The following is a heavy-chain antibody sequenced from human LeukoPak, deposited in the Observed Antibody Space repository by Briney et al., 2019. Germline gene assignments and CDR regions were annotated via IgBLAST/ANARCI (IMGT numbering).Heavy chain of an antibody. CDR2: IKQDGSEK. CDR1: GFTFSSYW. CDR3: ARTLRPLHHYYYGMDV. V-gene: IGHV3-7*01. Sequence: GGSLRLSCAASGFTFSSYWMNWARQAPGKGLEWVANIKQDGSEKYYVDSVKGRFTISRDNAKNSLYLQMNSLRVEDTAVYYCARTLRPLHHYYYGMDVWGQGTTVTVSS. D-gene: IGHD3-16*01. J-gene: IGHJ6*02.